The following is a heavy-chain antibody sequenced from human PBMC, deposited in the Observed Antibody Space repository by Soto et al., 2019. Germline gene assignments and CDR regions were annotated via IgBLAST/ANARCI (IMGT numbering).Heavy chain of an antibody. CDR2: IYYSGST. CDR1: GGSISSYY. Sequence: SETLTLTCTVSGGSISSYYWSWIRQPPGKGLEWIGYIYYSGSTNYNPSLKSRVTISVDTSKNQFSLKLSSVTAADTAVYYCARDLSSSLFDYWGQGTLVTVSS. V-gene: IGHV4-59*01. D-gene: IGHD6-13*01. CDR3: ARDLSSSLFDY. J-gene: IGHJ4*02.